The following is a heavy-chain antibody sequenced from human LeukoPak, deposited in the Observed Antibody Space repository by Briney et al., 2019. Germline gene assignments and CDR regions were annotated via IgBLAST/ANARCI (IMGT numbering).Heavy chain of an antibody. CDR2: ISGSNSYI. Sequence: GGSLRLSCVVSGFTSSDHYIDWIRQAPGKGLEWVSSISGSNSYIFYADSVKGRFTVSRDNAKNSLYLQMNSLRAEDTAVYYCARGALDLWGRGTLVTVSS. CDR3: ARGALDL. CDR1: GFTSSDHY. J-gene: IGHJ2*01. V-gene: IGHV3-21*01.